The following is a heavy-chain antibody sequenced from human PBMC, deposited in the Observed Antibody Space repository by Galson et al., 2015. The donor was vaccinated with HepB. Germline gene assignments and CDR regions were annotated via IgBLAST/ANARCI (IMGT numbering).Heavy chain of an antibody. CDR2: INPDSGGT. V-gene: IGHV1-2*05. CDR1: GYTFIGYY. Sequence: SVKVSCKASGYTFIGYYNHWVRLAPGQGLEWMGRINPDSGGTDYAQKFQGRVTMTRDTSTSTAYMELSSLRSDDTVVYYCARAYSSGYYYGAFDVWGQGTMVTVS. J-gene: IGHJ3*01. D-gene: IGHD3-22*01. CDR3: ARAYSSGYYYGAFDV.